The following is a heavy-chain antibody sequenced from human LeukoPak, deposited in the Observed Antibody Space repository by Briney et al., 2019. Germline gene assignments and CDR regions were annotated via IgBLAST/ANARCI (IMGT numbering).Heavy chain of an antibody. CDR2: INHSGST. Sequence: PSETLSLTCAVYGGSFSGYYWSWIRQPPGKGLEWIGEINHSGSTNYNPSLKSRVTISVDTSKNQFSLKLSSVTAADTAVYYCARDDVWGSYRYYRPIFDYWGQGTLVTVSS. D-gene: IGHD3-16*02. CDR3: ARDDVWGSYRYYRPIFDY. J-gene: IGHJ4*02. V-gene: IGHV4-34*01. CDR1: GGSFSGYY.